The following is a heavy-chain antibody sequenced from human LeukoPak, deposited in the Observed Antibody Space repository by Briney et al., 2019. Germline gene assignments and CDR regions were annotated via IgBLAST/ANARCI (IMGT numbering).Heavy chain of an antibody. Sequence: ASVKVSCKASGYTFTGYYMHWVRQAPGQGLEWMGWINPNSGGTNYAQKFQGRVTMTRDTFISTAYMELSRLRSDDTAVYYCALDSSGYYFWFDPWGQGTLVTVSS. V-gene: IGHV1-2*02. CDR2: INPNSGGT. CDR3: ALDSSGYYFWFDP. CDR1: GYTFTGYY. J-gene: IGHJ5*02. D-gene: IGHD3-22*01.